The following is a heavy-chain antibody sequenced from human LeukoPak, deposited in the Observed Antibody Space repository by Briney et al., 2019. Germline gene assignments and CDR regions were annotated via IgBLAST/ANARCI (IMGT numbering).Heavy chain of an antibody. J-gene: IGHJ6*03. V-gene: IGHV1-69*05. CDR2: IIPIFGTA. CDR1: GGTFSSYA. Sequence: ASVKVSCKASGGTFSSYAISWVRQAPGQGLEWMGGIIPIFGTANYAQKFQGRVTITTDESTSTAYMELSSLRSEDTAVYYCARSLSMVRGVIYYMDVWGKGTTVTVSS. CDR3: ARSLSMVRGVIYYMDV. D-gene: IGHD3-10*01.